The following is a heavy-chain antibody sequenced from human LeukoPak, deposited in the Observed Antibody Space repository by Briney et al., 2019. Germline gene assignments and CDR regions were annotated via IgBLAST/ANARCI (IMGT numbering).Heavy chain of an antibody. CDR2: TYYRSKWYN. V-gene: IGHV6-1*01. Sequence: SQTLSLTCAISGDSVSSNSAAWNWIRQSPSRGLEWLGRTYYRSKWYNDYAVSVKSRITINPDTSKNQFSLQLNSVTPEDTAVYYCARDMEDDYVWGSYETHAFDIWGQGTMVTVSS. CDR3: ARDMEDDYVWGSYETHAFDI. D-gene: IGHD3-16*01. J-gene: IGHJ3*02. CDR1: GDSVSSNSAA.